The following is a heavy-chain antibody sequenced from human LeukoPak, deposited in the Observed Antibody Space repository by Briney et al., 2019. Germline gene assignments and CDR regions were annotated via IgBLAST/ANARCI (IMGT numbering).Heavy chain of an antibody. Sequence: ASVKVPCKASGYTFTSYGISWVRQAPGQGLEWMGWISAYNDNTNYAQKLQGRVTMTTDTSTSTAYMELRSLRSDDTAVYYCARDLLYIVATIGAFDIWGQGTMVTVSS. CDR2: ISAYNDNT. CDR3: ARDLLYIVATIGAFDI. J-gene: IGHJ3*02. D-gene: IGHD5-12*01. CDR1: GYTFTSYG. V-gene: IGHV1-18*01.